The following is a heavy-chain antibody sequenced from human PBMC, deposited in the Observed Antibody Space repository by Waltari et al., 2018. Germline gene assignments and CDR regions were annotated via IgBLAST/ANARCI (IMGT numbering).Heavy chain of an antibody. J-gene: IGHJ5*02. Sequence: QVQLQQWGAGLLKPSETLSLTCAVYGGSFSGYYWSWIRQPPGKGLEWIGEINHSGSTNYNPSLKSRVTISVDTSKNQFSLKLSSVTAADTAVYYCARPRHSYGQRWFDPWGQGTLVTVSS. CDR3: ARPRHSYGQRWFDP. CDR1: GGSFSGYY. V-gene: IGHV4-34*01. CDR2: INHSGST. D-gene: IGHD5-18*01.